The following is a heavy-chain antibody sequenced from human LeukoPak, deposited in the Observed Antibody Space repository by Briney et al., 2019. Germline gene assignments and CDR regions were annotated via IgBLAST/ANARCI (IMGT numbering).Heavy chain of an antibody. CDR3: ARESIYDFWSGVPKYYYYMDV. J-gene: IGHJ6*03. V-gene: IGHV4-34*01. D-gene: IGHD3-3*01. Sequence: SETLSLTCAVYGGSFSGYCWSWIRQPPGKGLEWIGEINHSGSTNYNPSLKSRVTISVDTSKNQFSLKLSSVTAADTAVYYCARESIYDFWSGVPKYYYYMDVWGKGTTVTVSS. CDR2: INHSGST. CDR1: GGSFSGYC.